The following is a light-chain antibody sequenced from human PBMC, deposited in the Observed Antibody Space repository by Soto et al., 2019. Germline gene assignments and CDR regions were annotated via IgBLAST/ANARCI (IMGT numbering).Light chain of an antibody. Sequence: IQMTQSPSSLSASVGDRVTITCRASQSISSYLNWYQQKPGKAPKLLIYAASRLQSGVPSRFSGSGSGIDFTLTISSLQPEDFATYYCQQSYSTPPTLGQGTKVDI. CDR1: QSISSY. J-gene: IGKJ2*01. CDR3: QQSYSTPPT. CDR2: AAS. V-gene: IGKV1-39*01.